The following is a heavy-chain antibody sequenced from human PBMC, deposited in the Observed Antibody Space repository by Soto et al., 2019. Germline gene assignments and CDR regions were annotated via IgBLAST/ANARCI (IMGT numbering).Heavy chain of an antibody. CDR2: IHSDGSST. CDR3: ARGDKGGFDL. J-gene: IGHJ3*01. D-gene: IGHD2-21*02. V-gene: IGHV3-74*01. CDR1: GFTFNYYW. Sequence: EVQLVESEGGLVQRGGSLRLSCAASGFTFNYYWMHWVRQAPGQGLVWVSHIHSDGSSTTYADSVKGRFTISRDNAKNTLYLQMNSLRVEDTAVYYCARGDKGGFDLWGQGTTVTVSS.